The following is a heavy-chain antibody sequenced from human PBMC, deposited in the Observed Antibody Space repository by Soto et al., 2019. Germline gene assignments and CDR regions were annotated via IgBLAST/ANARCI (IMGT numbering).Heavy chain of an antibody. CDR3: ARAGMVVPAAPSRFDP. J-gene: IGHJ5*02. CDR2: INPNSGGT. Sequence: GASVKVSCKASGYTFTGYYMHWVRQAPGQGLEWMGWINPNSGGTNYAQKFQGRVTMTRDTSISTAYMELSRLRSDDTAVYYCARAGMVVPAAPSRFDPWGQGTLVTV. CDR1: GYTFTGYY. D-gene: IGHD2-2*01. V-gene: IGHV1-2*02.